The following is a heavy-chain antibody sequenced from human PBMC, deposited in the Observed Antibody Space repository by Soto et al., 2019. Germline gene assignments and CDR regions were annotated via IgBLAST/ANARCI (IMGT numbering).Heavy chain of an antibody. Sequence: GGSLRLSCAASGFTFSSYAMSWVRQAPGKGLEWVSAISGSGGSTYYADSVKGRFTISRDNSKNTLYLQMNSRRAEDMAVYYCAKVGDNYDFWSGYLNFDYWGQGTLVTVSS. D-gene: IGHD3-3*01. J-gene: IGHJ4*02. CDR3: AKVGDNYDFWSGYLNFDY. CDR1: GFTFSSYA. CDR2: ISGSGGST. V-gene: IGHV3-23*01.